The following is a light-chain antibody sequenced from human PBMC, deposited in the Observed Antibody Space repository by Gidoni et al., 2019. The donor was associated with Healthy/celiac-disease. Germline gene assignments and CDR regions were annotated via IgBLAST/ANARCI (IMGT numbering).Light chain of an antibody. CDR3: QQRSNWPPGGT. CDR2: DAS. CDR1: QSVSSY. V-gene: IGKV3-11*01. Sequence: EIVLTHSPATLSLSPGERATLSCRASQSVSSYLAWYQQKPGQAPRLLIYDASNRATGIPARFSGSGSGTDFTLTISSLEPEDFAVYYCQQRSNWPPGGTFGGGTKVEIK. J-gene: IGKJ4*01.